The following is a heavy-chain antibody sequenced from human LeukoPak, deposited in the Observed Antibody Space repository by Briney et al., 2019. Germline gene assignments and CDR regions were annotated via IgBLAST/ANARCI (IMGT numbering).Heavy chain of an antibody. V-gene: IGHV3-23*01. CDR3: AKEGMLGHY. CDR1: GFTFTSYA. D-gene: IGHD2-8*01. J-gene: IGHJ4*02. Sequence: PGGSLRLSCSSSGFTFTSYAMNWVRQAPGKGLQWVSSISDTGGSTYYADSVKGRFTISRDNSKNTLYLQMNSLRAEDTAVYYCAKEGMLGHYWGQGTLVTVSS. CDR2: ISDTGGST.